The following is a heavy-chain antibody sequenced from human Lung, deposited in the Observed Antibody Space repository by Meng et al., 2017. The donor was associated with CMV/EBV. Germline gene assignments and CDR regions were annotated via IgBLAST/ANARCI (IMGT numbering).Heavy chain of an antibody. D-gene: IGHD3-10*01. CDR3: LRRSGGSV. CDR1: GDSITNHNW. CDR2: IPHRGSS. Sequence: QVPLRAAGPALVKPSETLSLTGAVSGDSITNHNWWAWVRQPPGKGLEWIGEIPHRGSSAYNPSLKSRVSMSIDKSKNQFSLKLTSVTAADTAVYHCLRRSGGSVWGQGTLVTVSS. J-gene: IGHJ1*01. V-gene: IGHV4-4*02.